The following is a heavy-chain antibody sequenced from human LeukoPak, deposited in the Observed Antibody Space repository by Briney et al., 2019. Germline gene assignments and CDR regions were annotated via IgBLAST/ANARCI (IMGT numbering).Heavy chain of an antibody. CDR1: GGSISSSSYY. V-gene: IGHV4-39*07. Sequence: SETLSLTCTVSGGSISSSSYYWGWIRQPPGKGLEWIGSIYYSGSTYYNPSLKSRVTISVDKSKNQFSLKLSSVTAADTAVYYCAREMWVTSGRTGTLAWGQGTLVTVSS. CDR3: AREMWVTSGRTGTLA. J-gene: IGHJ5*02. CDR2: IYYSGST. D-gene: IGHD1-7*01.